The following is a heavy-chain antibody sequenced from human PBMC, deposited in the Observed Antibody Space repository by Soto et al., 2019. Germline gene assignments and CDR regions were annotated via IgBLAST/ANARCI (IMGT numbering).Heavy chain of an antibody. CDR3: ARVLRYCSGGSCLDP. CDR1: GYTFTSYA. V-gene: IGHV1-3*01. D-gene: IGHD2-15*01. CDR2: INAGNGNT. J-gene: IGHJ5*02. Sequence: GASVKVSCKASGYTFTSYAMHWVRQAPGQRLEWMGWINAGNGNTKYSQKFQGRVTITRDTSASTAYMELSSLRSEDTAVYYCARVLRYCSGGSCLDPWGQGTLVTVSS.